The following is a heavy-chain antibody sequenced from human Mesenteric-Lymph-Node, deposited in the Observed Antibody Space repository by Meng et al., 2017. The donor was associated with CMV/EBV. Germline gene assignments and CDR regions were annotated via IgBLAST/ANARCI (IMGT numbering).Heavy chain of an antibody. J-gene: IGHJ4*02. CDR1: SYTFTSYG. CDR2: ISAYNGNT. Sequence: AYSYTFTSYGISWVRQAPEQGLEWMGWISAYNGNTNYEQKLQSRITMTTDTSTSTAYMELRSLRSEDTAVYYCEREHCSSTSCFPNYWGQGTLVTVSS. V-gene: IGHV1-18*01. CDR3: EREHCSSTSCFPNY. D-gene: IGHD2-2*01.